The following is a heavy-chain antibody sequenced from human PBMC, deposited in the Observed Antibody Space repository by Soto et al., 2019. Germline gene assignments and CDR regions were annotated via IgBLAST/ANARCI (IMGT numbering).Heavy chain of an antibody. D-gene: IGHD6-19*01. Sequence: SETLSLTCTVSGCSISSYYWSWIRQPPGKGLEWIGYIYYSGSTNYNPSLKSRVTISVDTSKNQFSLKLSSVTAADTAVYYCARTDSSGWYLGYWGQGTLVTVS. V-gene: IGHV4-59*01. J-gene: IGHJ4*02. CDR2: IYYSGST. CDR3: ARTDSSGWYLGY. CDR1: GCSISSYY.